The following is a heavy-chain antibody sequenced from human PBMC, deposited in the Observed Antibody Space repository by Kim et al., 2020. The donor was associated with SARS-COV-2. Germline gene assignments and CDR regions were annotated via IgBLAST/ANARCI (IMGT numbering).Heavy chain of an antibody. Sequence: SETLSLTCTVSGGSSSSYDGGWLGPPPGPGLEWIGYIYYRGRTNYNPSLKSRVTISVDTSKNQFSLKLSSVTAADTAVYYCARSPSSWYYLVSPAWFDPWGQGTLVTVSS. CDR3: ARSPSSWYYLVSPAWFDP. D-gene: IGHD6-13*01. V-gene: IGHV4-59*01. CDR1: GGSSSSYD. CDR2: IYYRGRT. J-gene: IGHJ5*02.